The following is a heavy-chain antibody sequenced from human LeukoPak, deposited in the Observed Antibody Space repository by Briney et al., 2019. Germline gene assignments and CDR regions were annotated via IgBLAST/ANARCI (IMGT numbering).Heavy chain of an antibody. D-gene: IGHD2-2*02. Sequence: GGSLRLSWAASGFTFSSYAMSWVRQAPVKGLEWVSAISGSGGSTYYADSVKGRFTISRDNSKNTLYLQMNSLRAEDTAVYYCAKVVVVPAAIDDHFDYWGQGTLVTVSS. CDR1: GFTFSSYA. V-gene: IGHV3-23*01. CDR2: ISGSGGST. J-gene: IGHJ4*02. CDR3: AKVVVVPAAIDDHFDY.